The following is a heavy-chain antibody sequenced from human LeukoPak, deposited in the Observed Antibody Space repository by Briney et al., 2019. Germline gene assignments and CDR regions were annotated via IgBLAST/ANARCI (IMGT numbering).Heavy chain of an antibody. D-gene: IGHD3-3*01. Sequence: GGSLRLSCAASGFTFSNAWMSWVRQAPGKGLEWVGRIKSKTDGGTTDYAAPVKGRFTVSRDDSKNTLYLQMNSLKNEDTAVYYCTTVSDFWSGDYEPPFDYWGQGTLVTVSS. V-gene: IGHV3-15*01. J-gene: IGHJ4*02. CDR3: TTVSDFWSGDYEPPFDY. CDR1: GFTFSNAW. CDR2: IKSKTDGGTT.